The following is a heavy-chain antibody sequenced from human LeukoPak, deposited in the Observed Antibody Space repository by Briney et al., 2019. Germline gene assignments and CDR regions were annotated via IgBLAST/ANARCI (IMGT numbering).Heavy chain of an antibody. CDR2: INDNGRST. Sequence: GGSLRLSCAGSGFTFRDYAMSWVRQVPGKGLEWVSGINDNGRSTYYADSVKGRFTISRDNSKNTLYLQMNSLRAEDTAVYYGAMGFYFDYWGQGILVTVSS. J-gene: IGHJ4*02. CDR3: AMGFYFDY. D-gene: IGHD3-10*01. CDR1: GFTFRDYA. V-gene: IGHV3-23*01.